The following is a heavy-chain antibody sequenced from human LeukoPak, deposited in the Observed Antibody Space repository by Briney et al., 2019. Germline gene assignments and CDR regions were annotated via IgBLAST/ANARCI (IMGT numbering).Heavy chain of an antibody. V-gene: IGHV3-53*01. J-gene: IGHJ4*02. D-gene: IGHD1-7*01. CDR1: GFTVSSNY. Sequence: PGGSLRLSCAASGFTVSSNYMSWVRQAPGKGLEWVSLIYSGGSTSYADSVKGRFTFSRDNSKNTLYLQMNSLRAEDTAVYYCARDRVNWNYVGGLFDYWGQGTLVTVSS. CDR2: IYSGGST. CDR3: ARDRVNWNYVGGLFDY.